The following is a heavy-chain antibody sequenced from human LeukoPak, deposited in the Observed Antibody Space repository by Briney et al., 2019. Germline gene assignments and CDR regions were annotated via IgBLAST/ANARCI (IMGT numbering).Heavy chain of an antibody. J-gene: IGHJ4*02. Sequence: GGSLRLSCVASGFTVSSNYMSWVRQAPGKRLEWVSVIYDDGSKYYADSVKGRFTISRDNSKNTLYLQMNSLRAEDTAVYYCASDPEYRQHSAAYYFDYWGQGTLVTVSS. D-gene: IGHD5-12*01. CDR3: ASDPEYRQHSAAYYFDY. CDR1: GFTVSSNY. CDR2: IYDDGSK. V-gene: IGHV3-66*02.